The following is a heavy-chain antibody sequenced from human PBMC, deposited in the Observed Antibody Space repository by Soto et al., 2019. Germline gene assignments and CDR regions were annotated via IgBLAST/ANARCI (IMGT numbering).Heavy chain of an antibody. CDR1: GYTFSSYD. D-gene: IGHD2-21*01. CDR3: ARRTIAHWYFDL. CDR2: MNGNSGNT. J-gene: IGHJ2*01. Sequence: QVQLVQSGAEVKKPGASVKVSCKASGYTFSSYDMNWIRQAPGQGLEWMGWMNGNSGNTGYEHNFQGRVTMTRDTSMSTAYMELYSLTSEDTAIYYCARRTIAHWYFDLWGRGTLVTVSS. V-gene: IGHV1-8*01.